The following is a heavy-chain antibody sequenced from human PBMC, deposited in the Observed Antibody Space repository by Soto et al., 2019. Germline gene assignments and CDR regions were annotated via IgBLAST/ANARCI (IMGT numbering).Heavy chain of an antibody. CDR2: IKCKTDSGTT. Sequence: PGGSLRLSCAASGFTFSNAWMSWVRQPPGKGLEWVGRIKCKTDSGTTDHATPVKCRFTISREYSKSTLYLQMSSLKTEDTAGYYCTTDVGYYGSGSPRDYWGQGTLVTVS. CDR3: TTDVGYYGSGSPRDY. J-gene: IGHJ4*02. D-gene: IGHD3-10*01. V-gene: IGHV3-15*01. CDR1: GFTFSNAW.